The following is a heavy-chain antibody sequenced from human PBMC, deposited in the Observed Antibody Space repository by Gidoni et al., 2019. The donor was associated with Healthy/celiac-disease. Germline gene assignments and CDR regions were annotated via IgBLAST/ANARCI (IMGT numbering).Heavy chain of an antibody. J-gene: IGHJ2*01. V-gene: IGHV4-39*01. CDR1: GGSISSSSYY. D-gene: IGHD2-15*01. Sequence: QLQLQESGPGLVKPAETLSPTCTVSGGSISSSSYYWGWIRQPPGKGLEWIGSIYYSGSTYYNPSLKSRVTISVDTSKNQFSLTLSSVTAADTAVYYCASEHCSGGSCYSRPWYFDLWGRGTLVTVSS. CDR2: IYYSGST. CDR3: ASEHCSGGSCYSRPWYFDL.